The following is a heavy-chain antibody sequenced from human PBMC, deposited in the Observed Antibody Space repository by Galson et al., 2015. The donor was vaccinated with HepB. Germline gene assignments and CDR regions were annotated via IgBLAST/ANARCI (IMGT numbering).Heavy chain of an antibody. Sequence: SLRLSCAASGFTFSSYGMHWVRQAPGKGLEWVAVISYDGSNKYYADSVKGRFTISRDNSKNTLYLQMNSLRAEDTAVYYCARVRASETRRNWNDVGGALDYWGQGTLVTVSS. CDR1: GFTFSSYG. J-gene: IGHJ4*02. D-gene: IGHD1-1*01. CDR3: ARVRASETRRNWNDVGGALDY. V-gene: IGHV3-30*03. CDR2: ISYDGSNK.